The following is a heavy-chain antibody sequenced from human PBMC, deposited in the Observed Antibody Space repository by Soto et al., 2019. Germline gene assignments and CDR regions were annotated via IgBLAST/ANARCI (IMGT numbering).Heavy chain of an antibody. CDR3: ARDAGSWGY. CDR2: ISSSSSTT. CDR1: GFTFTTYS. V-gene: IGHV3-48*02. D-gene: IGHD3-10*01. J-gene: IGHJ4*02. Sequence: EVQLVESGGGLVQPGGSLRLSCAASGFTFTTYSMNWVRLAPGKGLEWVSYISSSSSTTYYADSVKGRFTISRDNAKNSLYLQMNSLRDDDTALYYCARDAGSWGYWGQGTLVTVSS.